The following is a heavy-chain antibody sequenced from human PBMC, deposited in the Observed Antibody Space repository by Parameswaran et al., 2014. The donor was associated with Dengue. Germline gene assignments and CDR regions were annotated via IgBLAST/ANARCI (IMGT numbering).Heavy chain of an antibody. CDR3: ARLGDGYNPDY. J-gene: IGHJ4*02. V-gene: IGHV3-53*04. Sequence: RWIRQPPGKGLEWVSVIYSGGSTYYADSVKGRFTISRHNSKNTLYLQMNSLRAEDTAVYYCARLGDGYNPDYWGQGTLVTVSS. CDR2: IYSGGST. D-gene: IGHD5-24*01.